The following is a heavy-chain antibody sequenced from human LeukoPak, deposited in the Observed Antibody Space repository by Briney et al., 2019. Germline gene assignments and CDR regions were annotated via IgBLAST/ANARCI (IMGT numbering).Heavy chain of an antibody. D-gene: IGHD1-26*01. V-gene: IGHV3-23*01. CDR2: ISGSGST. J-gene: IGHJ4*02. CDR1: GFTFSSYA. CDR3: ADTKWEPPQGYFDY. Sequence: GGSLRLSCAASGFTFSSYAVSWVRQAPGKGLEWVSAISGSGSTYYADSVKGRFTISRDNSKNTLYLQMNSLRAEDTAVYYCADTKWEPPQGYFDYWGQGTLVTVSS.